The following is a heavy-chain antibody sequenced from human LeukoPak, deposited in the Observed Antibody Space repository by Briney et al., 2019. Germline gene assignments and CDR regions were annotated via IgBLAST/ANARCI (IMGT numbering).Heavy chain of an antibody. CDR3: ARVEMATIEY. D-gene: IGHD5-24*01. J-gene: IGHJ4*02. CDR1: GFTFNIYW. V-gene: IGHV3-7*01. CDR2: IKQDGSEK. Sequence: GGSLRLSCAASGFTFNIYWMTWVRQAPGKGLEWVANIKQDGSEKYYVDSVKGRFTISRDNAKNSVYLQMNSLRVEDTAVYYCARVEMATIEYWGQGTLVTVSS.